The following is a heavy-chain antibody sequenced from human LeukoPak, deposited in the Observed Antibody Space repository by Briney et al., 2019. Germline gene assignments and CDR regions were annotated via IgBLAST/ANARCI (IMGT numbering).Heavy chain of an antibody. CDR1: GFTFSSYS. J-gene: IGHJ4*02. D-gene: IGHD6-19*01. Sequence: GGSLRLSCAASGFTFSSYSMNWVRQAPGKGLEWVSYISSSSSTIYYADSVKGRFTISRDNAKNSLYLQMNSLRADDTALYYCAKGYSSGWYAFDSWGQGTLVTVSS. V-gene: IGHV3-48*01. CDR2: ISSSSSTI. CDR3: AKGYSSGWYAFDS.